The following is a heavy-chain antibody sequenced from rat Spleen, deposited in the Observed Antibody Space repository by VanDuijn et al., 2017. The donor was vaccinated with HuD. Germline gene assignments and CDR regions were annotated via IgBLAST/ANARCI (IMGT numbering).Heavy chain of an antibody. CDR3: AKRDYDGYYPFAY. Sequence: EVQLVESGGGLVQPGRSLKLSCVASGFTFSNYWMYWIRQAPGKGLEWVSSITADGVGTYYPDSVKGRFTISRDNSENTVYLQMNSLRSEDTATYYCAKRDYDGYYPFAYWGQGTLVTVSS. J-gene: IGHJ3*01. V-gene: IGHV5-58*01. CDR1: GFTFSNYW. D-gene: IGHD1-12*03. CDR2: ITADGVGT.